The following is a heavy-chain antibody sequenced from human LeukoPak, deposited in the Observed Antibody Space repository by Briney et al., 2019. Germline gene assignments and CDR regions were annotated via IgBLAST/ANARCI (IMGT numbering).Heavy chain of an antibody. J-gene: IGHJ4*02. Sequence: SETLSLTCTVYGGSISSYYWSWIRQPAGKGLEWIGRIYTSGSTNYDPSLKSRVTMSVDTSKNQFSLKLSSVTAADTAVYYCAGEERYAYSDYWGQGTLVTVSS. V-gene: IGHV4-4*07. CDR1: GGSISSYY. CDR2: IYTSGST. D-gene: IGHD1-1*01. CDR3: AGEERYAYSDY.